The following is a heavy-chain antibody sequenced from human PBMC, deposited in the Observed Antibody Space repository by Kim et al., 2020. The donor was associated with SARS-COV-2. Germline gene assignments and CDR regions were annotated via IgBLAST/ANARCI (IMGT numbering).Heavy chain of an antibody. Sequence: SETLSLTCTVSGGPIISSSAFWGWVRQAPGKGLEWIANIYYNWDTFYNPSLRSRVTVSVDTSKNQFSLRMRSVTAKDTAVYYCGRLQYFDGGFDHWGQGT. V-gene: IGHV4-39*01. D-gene: IGHD3-9*01. CDR1: GGPIISSSAF. J-gene: IGHJ5*02. CDR2: IYYNWDT. CDR3: GRLQYFDGGFDH.